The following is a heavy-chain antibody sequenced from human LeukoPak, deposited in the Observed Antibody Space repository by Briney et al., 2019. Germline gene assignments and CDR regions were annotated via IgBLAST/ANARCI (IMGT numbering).Heavy chain of an antibody. D-gene: IGHD6-6*01. CDR2: IYHSGST. Sequence: SETLSLTCAVYGGSFSGYYWSWIRQPPGKGLEWIGEIYHSGSTNFNPSLKSRVTISVDTSKNQFSLKLSSVTAADTAVYYCARYAPEIAARPGRTFDYWGQGTLVTVSS. CDR1: GGSFSGYY. V-gene: IGHV4-34*01. CDR3: ARYAPEIAARPGRTFDY. J-gene: IGHJ4*02.